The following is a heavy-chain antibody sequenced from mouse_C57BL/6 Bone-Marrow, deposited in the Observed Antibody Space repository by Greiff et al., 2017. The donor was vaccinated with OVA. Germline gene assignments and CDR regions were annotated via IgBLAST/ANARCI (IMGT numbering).Heavy chain of an antibody. CDR3: ARDGGLQQAIDY. D-gene: IGHD2-4*01. CDR2: INYDGSST. V-gene: IGHV5-16*01. CDR1: GFTFSDYY. Sequence: EVKLVESEGGLVQPGSSMKLSCTASGFTFSDYYMAWVRQVPEKGLEWVANINYDGSSTYYLDSLKSRFIISRDNAKNILYLQMSSLKSEDTATYYCARDGGLQQAIDYWGQGTSVTVSS. J-gene: IGHJ4*01.